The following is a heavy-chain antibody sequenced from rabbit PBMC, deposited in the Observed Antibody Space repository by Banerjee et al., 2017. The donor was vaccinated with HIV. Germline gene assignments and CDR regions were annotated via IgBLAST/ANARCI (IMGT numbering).Heavy chain of an antibody. J-gene: IGHJ4*01. CDR2: IYTGSGST. V-gene: IGHV1S43*01. CDR1: GFSFSSSYY. CDR3: ARGYAISGVSLLDL. Sequence: QSLEESGGDLVKPGASLTLTCTASGFSFSSSYYMCWVRQAPGKGLEWIGCIYTGSGSTWYASWVNGRFTISRSTSLNTVDLKMTSLTAADTATYFCARGYAISGVSLLDLWGPGTLVTVS. D-gene: IGHD1-1*01.